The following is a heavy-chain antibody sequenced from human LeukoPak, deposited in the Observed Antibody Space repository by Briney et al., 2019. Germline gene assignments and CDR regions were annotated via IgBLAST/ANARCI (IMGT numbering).Heavy chain of an antibody. CDR3: ARANFLYCSSSTCLFDY. CDR1: GYTFTDYY. J-gene: IGHJ4*02. CDR2: INPNVGDT. V-gene: IGHV1-2*02. Sequence: ASVKVSCKASGYTFTDYYMHWVRQAPGQGFEWMGWINPNVGDTNYAQKFQGRVTMTRDTSISTAHMEVSRLRSDDTAVYYCARANFLYCSSSTCLFDYWGQGTLVTVSS. D-gene: IGHD2-2*01.